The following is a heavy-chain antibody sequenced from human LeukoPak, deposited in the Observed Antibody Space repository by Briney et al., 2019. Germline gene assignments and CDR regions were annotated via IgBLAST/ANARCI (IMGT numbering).Heavy chain of an antibody. D-gene: IGHD2-2*01. J-gene: IGHJ3*01. Sequence: GGSLRLSCAASGFSFSRFAMSWVRQAPGRGLKWVAAISGSGGSTYYADSVKGRFTISRDNSKNTLYLQMNSLRGEDTAVYYCAKGPRCSITSCYSMGAFDFWGQGTMVTVSS. V-gene: IGHV3-23*01. CDR2: ISGSGGST. CDR1: GFSFSRFA. CDR3: AKGPRCSITSCYSMGAFDF.